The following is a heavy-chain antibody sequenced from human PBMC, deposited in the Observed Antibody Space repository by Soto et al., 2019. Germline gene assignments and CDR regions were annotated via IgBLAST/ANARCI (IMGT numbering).Heavy chain of an antibody. Sequence: PSETLSLTCTVSGGSISSSSYYWGWIRQPPGKGLEWIGSIYSGGSTYYNPSLKSRVTLSVDATQNQFSLRLTSVTAADTAVYYCARRHSATWLFDYWGLGTLVTVSS. CDR1: GGSISSSSYY. CDR2: IYSGGST. D-gene: IGHD3-9*01. V-gene: IGHV4-39*01. J-gene: IGHJ4*02. CDR3: ARRHSATWLFDY.